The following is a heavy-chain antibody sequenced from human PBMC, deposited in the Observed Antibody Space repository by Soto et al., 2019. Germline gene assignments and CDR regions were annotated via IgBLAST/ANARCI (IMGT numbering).Heavy chain of an antibody. D-gene: IGHD3-9*01. J-gene: IGHJ6*03. V-gene: IGHV1-69*02. CDR1: GGTFSSYT. CDR2: IIPILGIA. Sequence: ASVKVSCKASGGTFSSYTISWVRQAPGQGLEWMGRIIPILGIANYAQKFQGRVTITADKSTSTAYMELSSLRSEDTAVYYCARAGRYFDWLPHSPRYYYYMDVWGKGTTVTVSS. CDR3: ARAGRYFDWLPHSPRYYYYMDV.